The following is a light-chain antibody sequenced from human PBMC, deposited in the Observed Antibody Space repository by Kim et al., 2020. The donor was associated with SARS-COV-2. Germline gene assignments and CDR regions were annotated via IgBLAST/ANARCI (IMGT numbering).Light chain of an antibody. J-gene: IGLJ1*01. CDR1: KLGEKY. Sequence: SYELTQPPSLSVSPGQTATITCSAEKLGEKYASWYQQRPGQSPILVIFQDNKRPSGIPERFSGSNSGNTATLTISGTQTMDEADYYCQARDSSTVVFG. V-gene: IGLV3-1*01. CDR3: QARDSSTVV. CDR2: QDN.